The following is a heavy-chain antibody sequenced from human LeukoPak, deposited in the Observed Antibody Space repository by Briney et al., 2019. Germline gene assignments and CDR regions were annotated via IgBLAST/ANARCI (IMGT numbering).Heavy chain of an antibody. CDR3: GKDQKFYDTTGHEVFDF. J-gene: IGHJ4*02. Sequence: SGGSLRLSCAASGFTFSGYGMYWVRHAPGKGLEWVALVRYDGSNKYYADSVKGRFTISRDNSKNTVYLQMNSLSAEDTAVYYCGKDQKFYDTTGHEVFDFWGQGTPVSVSS. CDR1: GFTFSGYG. CDR2: VRYDGSNK. V-gene: IGHV3-30*02. D-gene: IGHD3-22*01.